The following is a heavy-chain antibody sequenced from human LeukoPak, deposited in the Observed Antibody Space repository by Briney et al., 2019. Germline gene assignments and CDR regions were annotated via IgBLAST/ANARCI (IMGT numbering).Heavy chain of an antibody. V-gene: IGHV1-8*01. CDR1: GYTFTSYD. CDR3: ARGKLITIFGVVITSNWFDP. J-gene: IGHJ5*02. D-gene: IGHD3-3*01. Sequence: ASVKVSCKASGYTFTSYDINWVRQATGQGLEWMGWMNPNSGNTGYAQKFQGGVTMTRNTSISTAYMELSSLRSEDTAVYYCARGKLITIFGVVITSNWFDPWGQGTLVTVSS. CDR2: MNPNSGNT.